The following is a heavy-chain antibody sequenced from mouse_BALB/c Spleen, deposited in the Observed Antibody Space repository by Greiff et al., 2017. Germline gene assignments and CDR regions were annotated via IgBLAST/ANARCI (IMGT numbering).Heavy chain of an antibody. CDR3: ARGENDWLAY. CDR2: ISYSGST. V-gene: IGHV3-2*02. Sequence: EVQLVESGPGLVKPSQSLSLTCTVTGYSITSDYAWNWIRQFPGNKLEWMGYISYSGSTSYNPSLKSRISITRDTSKNQFFLQLNSVTTEDTATYYCARGENDWLAYWGQGTLVTVSA. J-gene: IGHJ3*01. CDR1: GYSITSDYA.